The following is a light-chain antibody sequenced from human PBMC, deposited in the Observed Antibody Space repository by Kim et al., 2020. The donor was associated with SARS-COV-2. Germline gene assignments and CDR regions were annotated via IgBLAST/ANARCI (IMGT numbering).Light chain of an antibody. Sequence: GAPGRAVPVSCTVSNIGPAYDVPWYQQFPESAPKLLIYGDIHRPSGVPDRFSGSKSGTSASLAITGLQGEDEADYFCQTYDSGHVVFGGGTQLTVL. CDR2: GDI. J-gene: IGLJ2*01. V-gene: IGLV1-40*01. CDR1: NIGPAYD. CDR3: QTYDSGHVV.